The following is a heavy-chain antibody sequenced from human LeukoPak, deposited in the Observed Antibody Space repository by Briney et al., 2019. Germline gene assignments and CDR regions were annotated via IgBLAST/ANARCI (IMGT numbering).Heavy chain of an antibody. CDR3: TRSPRDGYHDAFDI. D-gene: IGHD5-24*01. Sequence: GESLKISCKGSGYSFTTTWFAGLGRLPGKALEGWGIIYPGDSDTRYSPSFQGQVTISADKSISTAYLQWGSLEASDTAMYYCTRSPRDGYHDAFDIWGQGTMVTVSS. CDR2: IYPGDSDT. J-gene: IGHJ3*02. CDR1: GYSFTTTW. V-gene: IGHV5-51*01.